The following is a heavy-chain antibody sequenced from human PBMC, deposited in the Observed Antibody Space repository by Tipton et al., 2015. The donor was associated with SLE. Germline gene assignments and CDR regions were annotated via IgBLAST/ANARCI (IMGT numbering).Heavy chain of an antibody. CDR3: ARWLQPRFDY. CDR1: GFTFSSYG. CDR2: IWSDGTNK. J-gene: IGHJ4*02. Sequence: SLRLSCVASGFTFSSYGMHWVRQAPGKGLEWVAVIWSDGTNKYYVDSVKGRFSISRDNSMNTLYLQMDSLRAEDTAVYYCARWLQPRFDYWGQGTLVTVSS. D-gene: IGHD5-24*01. V-gene: IGHV3-33*08.